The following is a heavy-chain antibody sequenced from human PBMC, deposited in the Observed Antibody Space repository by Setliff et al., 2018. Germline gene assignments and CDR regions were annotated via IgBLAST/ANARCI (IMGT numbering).Heavy chain of an antibody. J-gene: IGHJ4*02. CDR2: IKSEIAGGTT. CDR3: TTAHYTGNSRTLDF. CDR1: GFTLSEYG. V-gene: IGHV3-15*01. D-gene: IGHD1-26*01. Sequence: PGGSLRLSCTASGFTLSEYGMNWVRQAPGKGLEWIGRIKSEIAGGTTDYGAPVKGRFTISRDDSKNTLLLQMNNLKTEDTDLYYCTTAHYTGNSRTLDFWGPGTLVTVSS.